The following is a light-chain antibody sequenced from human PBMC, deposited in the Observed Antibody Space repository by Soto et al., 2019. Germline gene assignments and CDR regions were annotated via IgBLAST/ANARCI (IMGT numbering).Light chain of an antibody. CDR1: QRISTY. J-gene: IGKJ1*01. V-gene: IGKV1-39*01. Sequence: DIQMTQSPSSLSASVGDRVTITCRASQRISTYLNWYQQNPGKAPKILIYASSSLQSGVPSRFSGSGSGTDFTLTISSLQHEDFETYYCQQSYNTPRTFGQGTKVDIK. CDR2: ASS. CDR3: QQSYNTPRT.